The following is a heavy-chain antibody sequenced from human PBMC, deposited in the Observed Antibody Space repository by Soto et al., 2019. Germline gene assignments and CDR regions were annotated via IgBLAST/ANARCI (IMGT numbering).Heavy chain of an antibody. CDR2: IYPGDSDT. J-gene: IGHJ4*02. Sequence: PGESLRISCKGSGYSFTSYWIGWVRQMPGKGLEWMGIIYPGDSDTRYSPSFQGQVTISADKSISTAYLQWSSLKASDTAMYYCARLVYSKAKSDFAPWSHFDYWGQGTLVTVPQ. D-gene: IGHD2-15*01. CDR3: ARLVYSKAKSDFAPWSHFDY. CDR1: GYSFTSYW. V-gene: IGHV5-51*01.